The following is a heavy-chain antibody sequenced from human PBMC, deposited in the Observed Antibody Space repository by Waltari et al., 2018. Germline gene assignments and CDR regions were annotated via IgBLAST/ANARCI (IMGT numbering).Heavy chain of an antibody. D-gene: IGHD1-26*01. CDR2: IIPIFGTT. V-gene: IGHV1-69*13. CDR1: GGTFSSYA. J-gene: IGHJ4*02. Sequence: QVQLVQSGAEVKKPGSSVKVSCKASGGTFSSYAISWVRQAPGQGVGWMGSIIPIFGTTNYAQKFQGRVTITADKSTSTAYRELSGLSSEDTAVFYCARGGGGSSHFDYWGQGTLVTVSS. CDR3: ARGGGGSSHFDY.